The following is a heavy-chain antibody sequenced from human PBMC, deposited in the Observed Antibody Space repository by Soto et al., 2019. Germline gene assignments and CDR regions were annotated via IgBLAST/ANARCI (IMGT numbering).Heavy chain of an antibody. J-gene: IGHJ3*02. V-gene: IGHV3-23*01. CDR1: GFTFSSYA. D-gene: IGHD3-22*01. Sequence: EVQLLESGGGLVQPGGSLRLSCAASGFTFSSYAMTWVRQAPGKGLEFVSAVSGGGGTKYYADSVKGRFTVSRDNSKNTLYLQRNSLRTEDTALYYCAKDSRYDSRGSLIWGQRTMITVSS. CDR2: VSGGGGTK. CDR3: AKDSRYDSRGSLI.